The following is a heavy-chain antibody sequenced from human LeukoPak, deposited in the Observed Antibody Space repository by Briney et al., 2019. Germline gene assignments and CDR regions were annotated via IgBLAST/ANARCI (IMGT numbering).Heavy chain of an antibody. CDR1: GGSISSYY. D-gene: IGHD2-15*01. J-gene: IGHJ6*03. CDR2: IYYSGST. V-gene: IGHV4-59*01. Sequence: SETLSLTCTVSGGSISSYYWSWIRQPPGKGLEWLGYIYYSGSTNYNPSLKSRVTISVDTSKNQFSLKLSSVTAADTAVYYCASYLPSSGGSDYYYYYYMDVWGKGTTVTVSS. CDR3: ASYLPSSGGSDYYYYYYMDV.